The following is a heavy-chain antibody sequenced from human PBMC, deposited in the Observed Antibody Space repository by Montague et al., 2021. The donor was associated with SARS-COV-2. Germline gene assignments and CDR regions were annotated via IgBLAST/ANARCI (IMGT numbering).Heavy chain of an antibody. CDR3: ARAVAGYYFDY. D-gene: IGHD6-19*01. Sequence: SLRLSCAASGFTFSSYAMHWVRQAPGKGLERVAVISYDGSNKYYADSVKGRFTISRDNSKNALFLQMNSLRAEDTAVYYCARAVAGYYFDYWGQGTLVTVSS. CDR1: GFTFSSYA. CDR2: ISYDGSNK. J-gene: IGHJ4*02. V-gene: IGHV3-30*14.